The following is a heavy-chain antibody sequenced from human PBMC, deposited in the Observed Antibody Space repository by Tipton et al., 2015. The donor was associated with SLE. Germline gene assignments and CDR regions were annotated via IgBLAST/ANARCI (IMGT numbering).Heavy chain of an antibody. Sequence: LRLSCTVSGDSISSYYWSWIRQPPGKGLEWIGYIYYSGSTNYNPSLKSRVTISVDTSKNQFSLKLSSVTAADTAVYYCAGDKGTLVAGLYYYYGMDVWGRRTTVTVSS. V-gene: IGHV4-59*01. D-gene: IGHD2-2*01. CDR2: IYYSGST. J-gene: IGHJ6*02. CDR3: AGDKGTLVAGLYYYYGMDV. CDR1: GDSISSYY.